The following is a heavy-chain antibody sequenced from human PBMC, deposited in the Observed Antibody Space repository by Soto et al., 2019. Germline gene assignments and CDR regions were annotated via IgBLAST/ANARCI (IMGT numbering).Heavy chain of an antibody. CDR2: IIPILGIA. CDR3: AREPYSGYDYYYYGMYV. CDR1: GGTFSSYT. J-gene: IGHJ6*02. V-gene: IGHV1-69*04. Sequence: ASVKVSCKASGGTFSSYTISWVRQAPGQGLEWMGRIIPILGIANYTQKFQGRVTITADKSTSTAYMELSSLRSEDTAVYYCAREPYSGYDYYYYGMYVWGQGATVTVSS. D-gene: IGHD5-12*01.